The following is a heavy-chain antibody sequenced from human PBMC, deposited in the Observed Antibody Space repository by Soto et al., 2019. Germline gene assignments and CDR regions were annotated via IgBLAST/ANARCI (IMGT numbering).Heavy chain of an antibody. J-gene: IGHJ4*02. D-gene: IGHD4-17*01. Sequence: SETLSLTCAVSGDSISSSFWWICVRQPPGKGLEWIGEIYHTESTVYNPSLKSRVTISVDKSKNQFSLNLDSVKAADTAVYYCAGYDFGTFDYWGRGILVTVSS. V-gene: IGHV4-4*02. CDR2: IYHTEST. CDR3: AGYDFGTFDY. CDR1: GDSISSSFW.